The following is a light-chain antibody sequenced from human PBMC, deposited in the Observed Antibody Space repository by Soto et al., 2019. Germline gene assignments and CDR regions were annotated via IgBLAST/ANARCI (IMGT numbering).Light chain of an antibody. Sequence: QSVLTQPVSVSGSPGQSITISCTGSSSDVGAYYFVSWYQHRPGKAPKLILYDVTNRPSGVSDRFSGSKSGNTASLTISGLQAEDEADYYCSSYISSSTPYVFGTGTKVTVL. CDR2: DVT. V-gene: IGLV2-14*01. J-gene: IGLJ1*01. CDR3: SSYISSSTPYV. CDR1: SSDVGAYYF.